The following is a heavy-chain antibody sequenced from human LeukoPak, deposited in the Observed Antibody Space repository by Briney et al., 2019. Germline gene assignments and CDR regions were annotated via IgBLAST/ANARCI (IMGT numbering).Heavy chain of an antibody. CDR3: AIDQGEPFFDY. D-gene: IGHD1-14*01. CDR1: GFTFSNYS. CDR2: ISSSSSYI. V-gene: IGHV3-21*01. Sequence: GGSLRLSCAASGFTFSNYSMNWVRQAPGKGLEWVSSISSSSSYIYYADSVKGRFTFSRDNAKNSLYLQMNSLRVEDTAVYYCAIDQGEPFFDYWGQGTLVTVSS. J-gene: IGHJ4*02.